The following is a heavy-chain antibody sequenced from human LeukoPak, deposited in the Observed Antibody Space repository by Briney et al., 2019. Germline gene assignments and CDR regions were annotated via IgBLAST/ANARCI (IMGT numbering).Heavy chain of an antibody. D-gene: IGHD3-16*01. CDR1: GGSFSGYY. CDR3: ARDTSHGGYNWFDP. V-gene: IGHV4-34*01. J-gene: IGHJ5*02. CDR2: INHSGST. Sequence: SETLSLTCAVYGGSFSGYYWSWIRQPPGKGLEWIGEINHSGSTNYNPSIKSRVTISVDTSKNQFSLKLSSVTAADTAVYYCARDTSHGGYNWFDPWGQGTLVTVSS.